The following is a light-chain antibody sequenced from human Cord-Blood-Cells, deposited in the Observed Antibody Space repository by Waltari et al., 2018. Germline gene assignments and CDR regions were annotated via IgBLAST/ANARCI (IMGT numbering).Light chain of an antibody. V-gene: IGKV1-39*01. Sequence: DIQMTQSPSSLSASVGDRVTITCRASQSISSYLNWYPQKPGKAPKLLIYAASSLQSWVPSRFSGSGTGTDFTLTISSLQPEDFATYYCQQSYSTPYTFGQGTKLEIK. CDR3: QQSYSTPYT. J-gene: IGKJ2*01. CDR1: QSISSY. CDR2: AAS.